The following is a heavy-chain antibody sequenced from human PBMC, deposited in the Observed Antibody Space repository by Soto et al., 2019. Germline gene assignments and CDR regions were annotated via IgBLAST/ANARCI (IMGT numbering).Heavy chain of an antibody. CDR2: ISYDGSNK. CDR1: GFTFSSYA. CDR3: ARDSYGDPGHFDY. Sequence: QVQLVESGGGVVQPGGSLRLSCAASGFTFSSYAMHWVRQAPGKGLEWVAVISYDGSNKYYADSVKGRFTISRDNSKNTLYLQMNSLRAEDTAVYYCARDSYGDPGHFDYWGQGTLVTVSS. V-gene: IGHV3-30-3*01. J-gene: IGHJ4*02. D-gene: IGHD4-17*01.